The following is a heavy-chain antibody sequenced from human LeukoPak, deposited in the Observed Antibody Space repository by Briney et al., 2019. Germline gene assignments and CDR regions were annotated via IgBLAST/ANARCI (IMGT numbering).Heavy chain of an antibody. V-gene: IGHV1-18*01. J-gene: IGHJ3*02. D-gene: IGHD5-18*01. CDR3: ARELYSYGQLDAFDI. CDR1: GYTFTSYG. Sequence: ASVKVSCKASGYTFTSYGISWVRQAPGQGLEWMGWISAYNGNTNYAQKRHRRVTMTTDTSTSTAYMELRSLRSDDTAVYYCARELYSYGQLDAFDIWGQGTMVTVSS. CDR2: ISAYNGNT.